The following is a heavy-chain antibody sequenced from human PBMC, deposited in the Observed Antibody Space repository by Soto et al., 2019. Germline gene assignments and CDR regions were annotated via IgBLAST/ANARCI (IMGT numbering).Heavy chain of an antibody. J-gene: IGHJ5*02. CDR3: ARDHGIGDMFDP. CDR2: ISAYNGNT. V-gene: IGHV1-18*01. Sequence: QVQLVQSGAEVKKPGASVKVSCKASGYTFTSYGISWWRQAPGQGLGGMGWISAYNGNTTQAQKLQGRVAMTPASSSSTAYMELRSLRSDATSLYYCARDHGIGDMFDPWGQGTLGTVSS. CDR1: GYTFTSYG. D-gene: IGHD3-10*01.